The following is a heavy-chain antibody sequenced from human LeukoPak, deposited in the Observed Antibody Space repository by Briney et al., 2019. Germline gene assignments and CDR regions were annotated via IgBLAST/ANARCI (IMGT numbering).Heavy chain of an antibody. V-gene: IGHV4-59*01. CDR1: VGSISRYY. CDR3: ARGGWNKFDY. D-gene: IGHD3-22*01. CDR2: IFYSGNT. Sequence: SGTLSLTCTVSVGSISRYYWRWIRQPPGKGLEWIGFIFYSGNTQNNPPLQSLVTISVDTSKLQFPLKLSSVTAADTAVYYCARGGWNKFDYWGQGTLVTVSS. J-gene: IGHJ4*02.